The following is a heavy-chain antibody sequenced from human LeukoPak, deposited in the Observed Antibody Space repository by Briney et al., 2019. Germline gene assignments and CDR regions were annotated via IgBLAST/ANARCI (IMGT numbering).Heavy chain of an antibody. D-gene: IGHD2-2*01. CDR1: GGSFSDYY. Sequence: SETLSLTCGVYGGSFSDYYWTWIRQPPGKGLEWIGEINQSGNINYNPSLKSRVNISLDTSKNQFSLKLSSVTAADTAVYYCASNIVVVPAAIEVAGFLNWFDPWGQGTLVTVSS. CDR2: INQSGNI. J-gene: IGHJ5*02. CDR3: ASNIVVVPAAIEVAGFLNWFDP. V-gene: IGHV4-34*01.